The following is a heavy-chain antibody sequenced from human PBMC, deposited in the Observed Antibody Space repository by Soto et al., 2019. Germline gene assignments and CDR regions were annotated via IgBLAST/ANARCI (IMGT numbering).Heavy chain of an antibody. V-gene: IGHV4-4*02. CDR3: ARITFLSDSGAYFYVPDY. CDR2: IFHSGST. CDR1: GGSISSSNW. D-gene: IGHD3-22*01. J-gene: IGHJ4*02. Sequence: PSETLSLTCAVSGGSISSSNWWSWVRQPPGKELEWVGEIFHSGSTNYNPSLRSRVTISVDKSKNQFSLMLSSVTAADTAVYYCARITFLSDSGAYFYVPDYWGQGTLVTVSS.